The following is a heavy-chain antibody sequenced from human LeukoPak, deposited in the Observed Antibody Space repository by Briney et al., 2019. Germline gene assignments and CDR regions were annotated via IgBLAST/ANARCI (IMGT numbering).Heavy chain of an antibody. J-gene: IGHJ5*02. CDR1: GFTFDDYA. CDR2: ISWNSGSI. V-gene: IGHV3-9*03. Sequence: PGGSLRLSCAASGFTFDDYAMHWVRQAPGKGLEWVSGISWNSGSIGYADSVKGRFTISRDNAKNSLYLQMNSLRAEDMALYYCAKSAFPLSSIAAQDWFDPWGQGTLVTVSS. D-gene: IGHD6-6*01. CDR3: AKSAFPLSSIAAQDWFDP.